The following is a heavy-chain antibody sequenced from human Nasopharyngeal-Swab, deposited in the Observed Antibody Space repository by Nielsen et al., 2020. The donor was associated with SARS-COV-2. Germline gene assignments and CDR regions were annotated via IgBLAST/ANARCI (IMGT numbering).Heavy chain of an antibody. D-gene: IGHD3-22*01. V-gene: IGHV1-3*01. CDR2: TNAGNGNT. CDR3: AFVSYDSSGYYYSY. J-gene: IGHJ4*02. Sequence: ASVKVSCKASGYTITSYDMHRGRQAPGQRLEWMGWTNAGNGNTKYSQKFQGRVTITRDTSATTAYMELSSLRSEDTAVYYCAFVSYDSSGYYYSYWGQGTLVTVSS. CDR1: GYTITSYD.